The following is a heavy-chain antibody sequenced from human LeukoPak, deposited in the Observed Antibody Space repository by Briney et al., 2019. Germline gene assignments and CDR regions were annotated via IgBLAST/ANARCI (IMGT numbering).Heavy chain of an antibody. D-gene: IGHD2-8*01. CDR3: VRDLLGDTYYIDY. J-gene: IGHJ4*02. Sequence: GRSLRLSCAASGFTFSSYGMHWVRQAPGEGLEWVAVIWYDGSNKYYADSVKGRFTISRDNSKNTLYLQMNSLRAEDTAVYYCVRDLLGDTYYIDYWSQGTLVTVSS. CDR2: IWYDGSNK. CDR1: GFTFSSYG. V-gene: IGHV3-33*01.